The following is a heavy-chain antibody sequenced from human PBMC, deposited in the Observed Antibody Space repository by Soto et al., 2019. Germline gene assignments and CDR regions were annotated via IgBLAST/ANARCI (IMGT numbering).Heavy chain of an antibody. D-gene: IGHD3-22*01. CDR3: AKSPGMYYYDSSGYYHYDY. CDR1: GYTFSSYA. Sequence: GGSLRLSCAASGYTFSSYAMSWVRQAPGKGLEWVSAISGSGVSTYYADSVKGRFTISGDNSKNTLYLQMNSLRAEDTAVYYCAKSPGMYYYDSSGYYHYDYWGQGTLVTVSS. J-gene: IGHJ4*02. CDR2: ISGSGVST. V-gene: IGHV3-23*01.